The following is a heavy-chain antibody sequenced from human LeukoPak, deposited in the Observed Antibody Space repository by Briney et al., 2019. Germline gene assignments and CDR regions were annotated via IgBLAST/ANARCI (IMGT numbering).Heavy chain of an antibody. J-gene: IGHJ3*02. V-gene: IGHV4-39*01. CDR1: GGSISSSSYY. Sequence: PSETLSLACTVSGGSISSSSYYWGWIRQPPGQGLESIGSIYYSWSTYYNPSLKSRVTISVDTSKNQFSLKLSSVTGADTGVYYCACFYGDWDAFDIWGQGTMVTVSS. CDR3: ACFYGDWDAFDI. D-gene: IGHD4-17*01. CDR2: IYYSWST.